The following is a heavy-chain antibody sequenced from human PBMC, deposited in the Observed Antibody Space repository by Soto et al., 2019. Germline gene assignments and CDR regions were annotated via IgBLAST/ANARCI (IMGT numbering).Heavy chain of an antibody. J-gene: IGHJ4*02. V-gene: IGHV4-34*01. D-gene: IGHD5-18*01. CDR2: INHSGST. CDR3: ARGHGGYSYIDY. CDR1: GGSFSGYY. Sequence: SETLSLTCAVYGGSFSGYYWSWIRQPPGKGLEWIGEINHSGSTNYNPSLKSRVTISVDTSKNQFSLKLSSVTAADRAVYYCARGHGGYSYIDYWGQGTLVTVSS.